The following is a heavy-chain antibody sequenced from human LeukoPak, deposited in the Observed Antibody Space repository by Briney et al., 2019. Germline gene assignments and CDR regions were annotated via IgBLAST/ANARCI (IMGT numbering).Heavy chain of an antibody. D-gene: IGHD2-15*01. V-gene: IGHV4-39*07. CDR2: IYYSWAT. J-gene: IGHJ4*02. CDR1: GDSISYTNYY. CDR3: ARGVEDIVVVVAATPGAYFDY. Sequence: SETLSLTCTVSGDSISYTNYYWGWIRQPPGKGLEWIATIYYSWATYLNPSLKSRVTMSVDTSKNQFSLKLSSVTAADTAVYYCARGVEDIVVVVAATPGAYFDYWGQGTLVTVSS.